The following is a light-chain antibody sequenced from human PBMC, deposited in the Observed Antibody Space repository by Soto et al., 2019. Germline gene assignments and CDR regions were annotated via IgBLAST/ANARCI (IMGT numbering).Light chain of an antibody. Sequence: EIVLTQSPCTLSLSPGERATLSCRASQSVSSNLAWYQQKPGQAPRLLIYGASTRATGIPARFSGSGSGTDFTLTISRLEPEDFAVYYCQQYTSSLITFGQGTRLEIK. CDR1: QSVSSN. CDR2: GAS. CDR3: QQYTSSLIT. J-gene: IGKJ5*01. V-gene: IGKV3-20*01.